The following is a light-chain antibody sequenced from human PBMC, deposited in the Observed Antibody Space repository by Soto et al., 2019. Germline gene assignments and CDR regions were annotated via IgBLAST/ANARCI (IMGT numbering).Light chain of an antibody. V-gene: IGLV2-23*01. CDR3: SSYAGSGSVV. CDR2: EGS. CDR1: SSDVGSYNL. J-gene: IGLJ2*01. Sequence: QSVLTQPASVSGYPGQSITISCTGTSSDVGSYNLVSWYQQHPGKAPKLMIYEGSKRPSGVSNRFSGSKSGNTASLTISGLQAEDEADYYCSSYAGSGSVVFGGGTKLTVL.